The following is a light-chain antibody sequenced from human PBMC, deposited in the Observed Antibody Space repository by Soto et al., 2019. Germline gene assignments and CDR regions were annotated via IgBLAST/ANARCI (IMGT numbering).Light chain of an antibody. CDR2: EVN. Sequence: QSALTQPASVSESPGQSITISCTGTSTDVGAYNFVSWYQKNPGKAPQLIIYEVNYRPSGVSTRFSGSKSGNTASLTISGLQPEDEADYYCSSYTSSRTLVFGGGTKLTVL. V-gene: IGLV2-14*01. J-gene: IGLJ2*01. CDR1: STDVGAYNF. CDR3: SSYTSSRTLV.